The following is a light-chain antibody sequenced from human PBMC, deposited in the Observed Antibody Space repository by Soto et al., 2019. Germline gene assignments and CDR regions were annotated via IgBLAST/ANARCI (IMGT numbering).Light chain of an antibody. Sequence: DIQMTQSPSSLSASVGDRVTITCRASQSITNYLNWYQQKPGKAPKLLFSGASNLQSGVPSGFSGSGFGTDFTLPISSLQPEDFATYCCQETFLSPPTCGQGNKVEFK. J-gene: IGKJ1*01. CDR1: QSITNY. CDR3: QETFLSPPT. V-gene: IGKV1-39*01. CDR2: GAS.